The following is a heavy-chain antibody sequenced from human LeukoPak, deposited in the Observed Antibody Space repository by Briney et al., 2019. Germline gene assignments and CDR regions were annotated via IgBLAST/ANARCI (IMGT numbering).Heavy chain of an antibody. J-gene: IGHJ4*02. Sequence: GGSLRLSCAASGFTFSSYAMHWVRQAPGKGLEYVSAISSNGGSTYCANSVKGRFTISRDNSKNTLYLQMNSLRAEDTAVYYCAKDRGGNYYDSSGCVDYWGQGTLVTVSS. CDR2: ISSNGGST. D-gene: IGHD3-22*01. CDR1: GFTFSSYA. CDR3: AKDRGGNYYDSSGCVDY. V-gene: IGHV3-64*01.